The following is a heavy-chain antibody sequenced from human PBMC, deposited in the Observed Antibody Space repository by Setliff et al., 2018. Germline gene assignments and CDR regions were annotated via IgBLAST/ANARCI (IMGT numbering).Heavy chain of an antibody. Sequence: SETLSLTCAVSYYSISSGYYWGWIRQPPGKGLEWIGSMYHSGSTYYSPSLESRVTISVDMSKNHLSLKLSPVTAADTAVYYCARHIWGAKMQLPHDVFDIWGQGTMVTVS. CDR2: MYHSGST. CDR3: ARHIWGAKMQLPHDVFDI. V-gene: IGHV4-38-2*01. D-gene: IGHD2-2*01. J-gene: IGHJ3*02. CDR1: YYSISSGYY.